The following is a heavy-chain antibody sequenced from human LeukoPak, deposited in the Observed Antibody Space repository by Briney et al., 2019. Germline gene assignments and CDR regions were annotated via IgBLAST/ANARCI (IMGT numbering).Heavy chain of an antibody. Sequence: GGSLRLSCAASGFTFSSYELYWVRQAPGKGLEWISYISSSSTIIKYADSVRGRFTISRDDARESLYLQMSSLRADDTATYYCGASRQYVGAFDIWGQGTLVTVSS. J-gene: IGHJ3*02. CDR2: ISSSSTII. V-gene: IGHV3-48*03. CDR1: GFTFSSYE. D-gene: IGHD3-16*01. CDR3: GASRQYVGAFDI.